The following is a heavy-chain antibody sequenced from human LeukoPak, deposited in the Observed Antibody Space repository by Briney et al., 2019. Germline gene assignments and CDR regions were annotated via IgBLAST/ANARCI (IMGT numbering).Heavy chain of an antibody. D-gene: IGHD6-19*01. CDR2: IYYSGST. CDR3: ARSRLLGIAVAGPLGY. V-gene: IGHV4-39*07. Sequence: PSETLSLTCTVSGGSISSSSYYWGWIRQPPGKGLEWIGSIYYSGSTYYNPSLKSRVTISVDTSKNQFSLKLSSVTAADTAVYYCARSRLLGIAVAGPLGYWGQGTLVTVSS. CDR1: GGSISSSSYY. J-gene: IGHJ4*02.